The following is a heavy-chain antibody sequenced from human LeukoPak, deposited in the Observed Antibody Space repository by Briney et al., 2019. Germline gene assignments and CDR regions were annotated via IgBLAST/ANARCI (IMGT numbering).Heavy chain of an antibody. Sequence: PGRSLRLSCAASGITFSTYGMYWVRQAPGKGLEWVAVISHDGNNKYYADSVKGRFTISRDNSKNTLYLQMNSLRAEDTAVYYCARATYYYDSSGYYYFDYWGQGTLVTVSS. CDR2: ISHDGNNK. J-gene: IGHJ4*02. CDR1: GITFSTYG. CDR3: ARATYYYDSSGYYYFDY. D-gene: IGHD3-22*01. V-gene: IGHV3-30*03.